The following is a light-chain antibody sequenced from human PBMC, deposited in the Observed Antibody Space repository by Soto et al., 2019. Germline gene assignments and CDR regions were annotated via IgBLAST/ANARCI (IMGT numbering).Light chain of an antibody. CDR2: GAS. CDR1: QSVSSN. V-gene: IGKV3-15*01. Sequence: EIVVTQQPDNLYLSATDPATLSCRASQSVSSNLAWYQHKPGQAPRLLIYGASTRASGIPVRFSGSGSGTDFTLTISSLQSEDFAVYSCQQYIKLPRKFGQGTKVEIK. J-gene: IGKJ1*01. CDR3: QQYIKLPRK.